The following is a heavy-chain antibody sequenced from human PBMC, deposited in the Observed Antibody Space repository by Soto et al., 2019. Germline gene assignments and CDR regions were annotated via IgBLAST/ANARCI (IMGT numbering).Heavy chain of an antibody. CDR3: AKDPPYYGSGSYADY. D-gene: IGHD3-10*01. V-gene: IGHV3-21*01. J-gene: IGHJ4*02. CDR2: ISSNSTYI. CDR1: GFTFSGYR. Sequence: EVQLVESGGGLVKPGGSLRLSCVGWGFTFSGYRMNWVRQAPGKGLEWVSCISSNSTYIDYVDSVTGRFTISRDNAKNSLYLQMNSLRAEDTAVYYCAKDPPYYGSGSYADYWGQGTLVTVSS.